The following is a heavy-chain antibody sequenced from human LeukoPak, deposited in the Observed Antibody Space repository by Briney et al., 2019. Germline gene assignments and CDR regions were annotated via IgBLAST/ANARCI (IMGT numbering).Heavy chain of an antibody. D-gene: IGHD3-3*01. V-gene: IGHV3-33*01. CDR1: GFTFSSYG. J-gene: IGHJ4*02. CDR3: ARDLSGWRPGVGFDY. CDR2: IWYDGSNK. Sequence: PGRSLRLSCAASGFTFSSYGMHWVRQAPGKGLEWVAVIWYDGSNKYYADSVKGRFTISRDNSKNTLYLQMNSLRAEDTAVYYCARDLSGWRPGVGFDYWGQGTLVTVSS.